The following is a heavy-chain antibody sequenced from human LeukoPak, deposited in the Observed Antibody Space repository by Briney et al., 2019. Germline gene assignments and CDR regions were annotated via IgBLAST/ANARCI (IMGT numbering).Heavy chain of an antibody. Sequence: SGGPLRLSCEGSGFNFNDAWMSWIRQAPGKGLEWVGRVRTTAEGETTDYAAPVRGRFISSRDDSKDMVFLQMNRLETEDTAIYYCTAGLGKTDDDSWGQGTLVTVSS. V-gene: IGHV3-15*01. CDR1: GFNFNDAW. CDR3: TAGLGKTDDDS. D-gene: IGHD3/OR15-3a*01. CDR2: VRTTAEGETT. J-gene: IGHJ4*02.